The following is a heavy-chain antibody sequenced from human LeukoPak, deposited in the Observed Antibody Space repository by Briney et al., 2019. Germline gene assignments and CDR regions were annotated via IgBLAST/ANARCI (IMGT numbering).Heavy chain of an antibody. CDR3: AGTRRYCSGGSCYNWFDP. V-gene: IGHV4-61*02. Sequence: PSETLSLTCSVSGDSISSDVYYWSWIRQPAGKGLEWIGRIYASGSTTYNSSLKSRVTISIDTAKNQFSLKLTYVTAADTAVYYCAGTRRYCSGGSCYNWFDPWAREPWSPSRQ. CDR1: GDSISSDVYY. J-gene: IGHJ5*02. D-gene: IGHD2-15*01. CDR2: IYASGST.